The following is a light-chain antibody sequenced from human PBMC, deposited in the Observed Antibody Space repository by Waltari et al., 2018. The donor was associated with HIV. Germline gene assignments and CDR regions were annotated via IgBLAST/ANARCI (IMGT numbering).Light chain of an antibody. CDR3: GTWDSSLNADVV. Sequence: SVLTQPPSVSAAPGQKVTISCSGSSYNIGNNDVSWYRHLPGTAPKLLIYENNKRPSGIPDRFSGSKSGTSATLGITGLQTGDEADYYCGTWDSSLNADVVFGGGTKLTVL. CDR1: SYNIGNND. J-gene: IGLJ2*01. CDR2: ENN. V-gene: IGLV1-51*02.